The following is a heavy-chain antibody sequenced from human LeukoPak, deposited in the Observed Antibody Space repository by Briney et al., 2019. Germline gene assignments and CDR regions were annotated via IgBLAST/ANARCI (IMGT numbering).Heavy chain of an antibody. CDR1: GYTFTGYY. CDR3: ARDPEQYDWFDP. J-gene: IGHJ5*02. CDR2: INPNSGGT. D-gene: IGHD6-19*01. V-gene: IGHV1-2*02. Sequence: ASVRVSCKASGYTFTGYYMHWVRQAPGQGLEWMGWINPNSGGTNYAQKFQGRVTMTRDTSISTAYMELSRLRSDDTAVYYCARDPEQYDWFDPWGQGTLVTVSS.